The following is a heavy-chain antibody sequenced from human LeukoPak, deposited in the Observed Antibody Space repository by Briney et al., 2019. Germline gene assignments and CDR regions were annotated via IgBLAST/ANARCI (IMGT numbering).Heavy chain of an antibody. Sequence: PSETLSLTCTVSGGSISSYYWSWIRQPPGKGLEWIGYIYYSGSTNYNPSLKSRVTISVDTSKNQFSLKLSSVTAADTAVYYCARSMVAGTNGYYYGMDVWGQGTTVTVSS. CDR1: GGSISSYY. D-gene: IGHD6-19*01. V-gene: IGHV4-59*01. CDR2: IYYSGST. CDR3: ARSMVAGTNGYYYGMDV. J-gene: IGHJ6*02.